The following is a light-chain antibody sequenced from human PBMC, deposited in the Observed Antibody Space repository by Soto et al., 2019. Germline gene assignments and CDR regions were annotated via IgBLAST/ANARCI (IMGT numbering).Light chain of an antibody. J-gene: IGKJ4*01. Sequence: DIQLTQSPSSLSASVGDRVTITCQASQDIRNSLNWYQQKPGKAPKLLIYDTSNLETGVPSRFSGTGSGTDFTFTISDLRPEDVATYYCQQYDNRLTFGGGIKVEIK. V-gene: IGKV1-33*01. CDR1: QDIRNS. CDR3: QQYDNRLT. CDR2: DTS.